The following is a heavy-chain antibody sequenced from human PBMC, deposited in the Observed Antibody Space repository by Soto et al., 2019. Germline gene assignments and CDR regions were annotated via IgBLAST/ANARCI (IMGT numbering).Heavy chain of an antibody. CDR1: DFTFSNLD. V-gene: IGHV3-33*01. CDR2: VWYDGSSK. CDR3: AREIDTNYDGMDV. D-gene: IGHD3-10*01. J-gene: IGHJ6*01. Sequence: GGSLGLPCEASDFTFSNLDMNWVCQAGGKGLEWVARVWYDGSSKYYVDCGKGRFTISRDNSKETVYLQMNSLRAEDTGVYYCAREIDTNYDGMDVWGQGTTVTVSS.